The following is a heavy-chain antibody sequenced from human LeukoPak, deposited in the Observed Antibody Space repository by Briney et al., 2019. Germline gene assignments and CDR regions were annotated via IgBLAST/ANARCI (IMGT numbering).Heavy chain of an antibody. Sequence: PGGSLRLSCAASGFTFSSYSMNWVRQAPGKGLEWVSSISSSSYIYYADSVKGRFTISRDNAKNSLYLQMNSLRAEDTAVYYCARDRGYSGYDPTYYFDYWGQGTLVTVSS. CDR1: GFTFSSYS. J-gene: IGHJ4*02. V-gene: IGHV3-21*01. CDR3: ARDRGYSGYDPTYYFDY. CDR2: ISSSSYI. D-gene: IGHD5-12*01.